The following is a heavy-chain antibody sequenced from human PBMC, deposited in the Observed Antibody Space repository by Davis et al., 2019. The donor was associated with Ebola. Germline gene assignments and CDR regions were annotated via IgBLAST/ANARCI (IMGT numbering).Heavy chain of an antibody. V-gene: IGHV4-34*01. CDR1: GASFSGYY. CDR3: ARGGRYCSSTSCYLNWFDP. CDR2: INHSGST. D-gene: IGHD2-2*01. J-gene: IGHJ5*02. Sequence: PSETLSLTCAVYGASFSGYYWSWIRQPPGKGLEWIGEINHSGSTNYNPSLKSRVTISVDTSKNQFSLKLSSVTAADTAVYYCARGGRYCSSTSCYLNWFDPWGQGTLVTVSS.